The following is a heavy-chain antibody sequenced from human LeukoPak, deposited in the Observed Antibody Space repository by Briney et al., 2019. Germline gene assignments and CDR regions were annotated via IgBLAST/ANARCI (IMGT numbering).Heavy chain of an antibody. D-gene: IGHD2-15*01. CDR3: AGSGDYFDY. CDR1: GGTFSSYA. Sequence: GASVKVSCKASGGTFSSYAISWVRQAPGQGLEWMGRIIPIFGTANYAQKFQGRVTITTDESTSTAYMELSSLRFEDTAVYYCAGSGDYFDYWGQGTLVTVSS. CDR2: IIPIFGTA. V-gene: IGHV1-69*05. J-gene: IGHJ4*02.